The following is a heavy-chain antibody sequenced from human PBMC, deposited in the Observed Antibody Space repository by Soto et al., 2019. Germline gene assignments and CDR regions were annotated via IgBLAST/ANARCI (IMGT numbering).Heavy chain of an antibody. CDR3: ARVKGYCSGGSCNYDAFDI. J-gene: IGHJ3*02. D-gene: IGHD2-15*01. Sequence: QVQLVQSGAEVKKPGSSVKVSCKASGGTFSSYAISWVRQAPGQGLEWMGGIIPIFGTANYAQKFQGRVTITADESTSTAYMELSSLGSEYTAVYYCARVKGYCSGGSCNYDAFDIWGQGTMVTVSS. CDR2: IIPIFGTA. CDR1: GGTFSSYA. V-gene: IGHV1-69*01.